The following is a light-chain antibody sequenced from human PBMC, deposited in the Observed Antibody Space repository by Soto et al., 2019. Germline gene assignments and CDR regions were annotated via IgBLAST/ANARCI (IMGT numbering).Light chain of an antibody. V-gene: IGLV2-11*01. CDR2: DVS. CDR1: SSDVGGYNY. J-gene: IGLJ1*01. Sequence: QSALTQPRSVSGSPGQSVTISCTGTSSDVGGYNYVSWYQQHPGKAPKLMIYDVSKRPSGVPDRFSGSKSGNTASLTISGLQAEDEADYSCCSYAGSYYVSGTGAKLTVI. CDR3: CSYAGSYYV.